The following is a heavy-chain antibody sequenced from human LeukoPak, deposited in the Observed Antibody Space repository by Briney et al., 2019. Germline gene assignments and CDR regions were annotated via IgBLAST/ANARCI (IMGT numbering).Heavy chain of an antibody. J-gene: IGHJ6*03. Sequence: GGSLRLSCAASGFTFLAYWMTWVRQAPGKGLEWVADIKEDGREKYYLDSVKGRFTISRDNAKNSLYLQMNSLRAEDTAVYYCARGDEVVAADYYYYMDVWGKGTTVTISS. CDR3: ARGDEVVAADYYYYMDV. V-gene: IGHV3-7*01. D-gene: IGHD2-15*01. CDR2: IKEDGREK. CDR1: GFTFLAYW.